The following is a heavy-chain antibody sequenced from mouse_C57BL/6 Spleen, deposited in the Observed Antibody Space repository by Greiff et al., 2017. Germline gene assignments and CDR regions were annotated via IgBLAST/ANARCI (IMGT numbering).Heavy chain of an antibody. CDR2: INPNNGGT. J-gene: IGHJ1*03. D-gene: IGHD3-3*01. CDR1: GYTFTDYY. CDR3: AREGRGWYFDV. Sequence: VQLQQSGPELVKPGAPVKISCKASGYTFTDYYMNWVKQSHGKSLEWIGDINPNNGGTSYNQKFKGKATLTVDKSSSTAYMELRSLTSEDSAVYYCAREGRGWYFDVWGTGTTVTVSS. V-gene: IGHV1-26*01.